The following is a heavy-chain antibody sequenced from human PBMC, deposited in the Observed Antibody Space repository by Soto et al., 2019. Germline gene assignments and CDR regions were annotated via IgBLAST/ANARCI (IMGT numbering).Heavy chain of an antibody. Sequence: SETLSLTCTVSGGSISSSSYYWGWIRQPPGKGLEWIGSIYYSGSTYYNPSLKSRVTISVDTSKNQFSLKLSSVTAADTAVYYCARDGITIFGVVTLEYYMDVWGKGTTVTVSS. D-gene: IGHD3-3*01. CDR1: GGSISSSSYY. V-gene: IGHV4-39*02. CDR2: IYYSGST. J-gene: IGHJ6*03. CDR3: ARDGITIFGVVTLEYYMDV.